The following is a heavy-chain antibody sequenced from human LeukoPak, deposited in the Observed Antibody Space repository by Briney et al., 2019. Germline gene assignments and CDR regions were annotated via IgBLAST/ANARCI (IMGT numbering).Heavy chain of an antibody. V-gene: IGHV4-39*01. J-gene: IGHJ3*02. CDR1: GGSISSSSYY. Sequence: SETLSLTCTVSGGSISSSSYYWGWIRQPPGKGLEWIGSIYYSGSTYYNPSLKSRVTISVDTSKNQFSLKLSSVTAADTAVYYCARHCSSTSCYKWDAFDIWGQGTMVTVSS. D-gene: IGHD2-2*02. CDR2: IYYSGST. CDR3: ARHCSSTSCYKWDAFDI.